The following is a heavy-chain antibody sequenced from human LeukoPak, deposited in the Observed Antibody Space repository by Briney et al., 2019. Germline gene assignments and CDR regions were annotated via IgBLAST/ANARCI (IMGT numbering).Heavy chain of an antibody. CDR2: IYYSGST. Sequence: SETLSLTCTVSGGSISSYYWSWIRQPPGKGLEWIGYIYYSGSTNYNPSLKSRVTISVDTSKNPFSLKLSSVTAADTAVYYCARDRRGVGAAPFDYWGQGTLVTVSS. CDR3: ARDRRGVGAAPFDY. CDR1: GGSISSYY. V-gene: IGHV4-59*01. J-gene: IGHJ4*02. D-gene: IGHD1-26*01.